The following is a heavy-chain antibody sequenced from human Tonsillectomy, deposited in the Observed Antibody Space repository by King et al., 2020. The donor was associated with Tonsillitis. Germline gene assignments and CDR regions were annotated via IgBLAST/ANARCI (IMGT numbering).Heavy chain of an antibody. CDR3: ASVGVSVGAIRYFDWFYGRPQAYFVMDV. D-gene: IGHD3-9*01. CDR2: IYSVGST. J-gene: IGHJ6*01. V-gene: IGHV3-53*01. CDR1: GFTVSSNY. Sequence: VQLVESGGGLIQPGGSLRLSCAASGFTVSSNYMSWVRQAPGKGLEWVSVIYSVGSTYYADSVKGRFTISRDNSKNTLYLQMNSLRAEDTAVYYCASVGVSVGAIRYFDWFYGRPQAYFVMDVWGQGTTVRVSS.